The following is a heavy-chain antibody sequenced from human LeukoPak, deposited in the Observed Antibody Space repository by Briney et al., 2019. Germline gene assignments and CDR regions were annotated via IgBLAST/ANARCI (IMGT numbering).Heavy chain of an antibody. Sequence: GGSLRLSCAASGFTFSTYSMNWVRQAPGKGLEWVSYISSSSNTIYYADSVRGRFTISRDNAKNSLFLQMNSLRAEGTAVYYCARDWRGLLIHRRGFDYWGQGTLVTVSS. CDR1: GFTFSTYS. V-gene: IGHV3-48*01. CDR2: ISSSSNTI. J-gene: IGHJ4*02. D-gene: IGHD3-3*01. CDR3: ARDWRGLLIHRRGFDY.